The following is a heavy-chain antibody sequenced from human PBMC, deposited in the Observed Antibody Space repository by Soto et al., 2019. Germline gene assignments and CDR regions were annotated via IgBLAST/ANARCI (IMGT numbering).Heavy chain of an antibody. J-gene: IGHJ3*02. D-gene: IGHD3-16*02. Sequence: GGSLRLSCAASGFTFSSYGMHWVRQAPGKGLEWVAVIWYDGSNKYYADSVKGRFTISRDNSKNTLYLQMNSLRAEDTAVYYCARVTFGGVIAKPHDAFDIWGQGTMVTVSS. CDR2: IWYDGSNK. CDR3: ARVTFGGVIAKPHDAFDI. V-gene: IGHV3-33*01. CDR1: GFTFSSYG.